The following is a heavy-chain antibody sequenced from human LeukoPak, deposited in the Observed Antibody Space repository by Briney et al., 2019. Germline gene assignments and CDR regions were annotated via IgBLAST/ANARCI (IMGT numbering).Heavy chain of an antibody. Sequence: ASVKVSCKAFGYTFTSYYMHWVRQAPGQGLEWMGIINPSGGSTSYAQKFQGRVTMTRDTSTSTVYMELSSLRSEDTAVYYCARASGSYYGTHYFDYWGQGTLVTVSS. D-gene: IGHD1-26*01. J-gene: IGHJ4*02. CDR2: INPSGGST. CDR3: ARASGSYYGTHYFDY. CDR1: GYTFTSYY. V-gene: IGHV1-46*01.